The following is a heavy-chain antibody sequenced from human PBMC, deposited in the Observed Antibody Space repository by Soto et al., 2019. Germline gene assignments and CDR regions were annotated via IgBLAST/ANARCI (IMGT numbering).Heavy chain of an antibody. J-gene: IGHJ3*02. CDR3: ARDDHKHVATTETGEAFHI. Sequence: QVQLLQSGAEVKKPGASVKVSCKASGYTFTSYGVSWVRQAPGQGLEWMGWISAHSGNTNYAQKIQGRVTMTTDTSTNTAFLELSSLTSDDTAVYYCARDDHKHVATTETGEAFHIWGQGTMVTVSS. D-gene: IGHD1-26*01. V-gene: IGHV1-18*01. CDR1: GYTFTSYG. CDR2: ISAHSGNT.